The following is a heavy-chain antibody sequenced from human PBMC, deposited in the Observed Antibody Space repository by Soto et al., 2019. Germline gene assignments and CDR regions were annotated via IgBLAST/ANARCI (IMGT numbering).Heavy chain of an antibody. D-gene: IGHD3-22*01. J-gene: IGHJ4*02. CDR1: GFTFNNAW. CDR3: TAQFYFDASGYSFDL. CDR2: MKSKSEGETT. Sequence: GGSLRLSCAASGFTFNNAWMGWVRQAPRQGLEWVGHMKSKSEGETTDYAAPVKGRFTISRDDSKNTVYLQMNSLTTEDTAVYYCTAQFYFDASGYSFDLWGQGTLVTVSS. V-gene: IGHV3-15*01.